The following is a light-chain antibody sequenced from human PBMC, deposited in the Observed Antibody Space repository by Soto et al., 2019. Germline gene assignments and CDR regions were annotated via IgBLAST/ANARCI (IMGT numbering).Light chain of an antibody. V-gene: IGKV3-20*01. CDR1: QSVSSSY. CDR2: GAS. CDR3: QQYGSSPWT. Sequence: EIVLTQSPGTLYLSPGERATLSCRASQSVSSSYLAWYQQKPGQAPRLLIYGASSRATGIPDRFSGSGSGTDFTLTISRLEHEDVAVYYCQQYGSSPWTFGQGTKVEIK. J-gene: IGKJ1*01.